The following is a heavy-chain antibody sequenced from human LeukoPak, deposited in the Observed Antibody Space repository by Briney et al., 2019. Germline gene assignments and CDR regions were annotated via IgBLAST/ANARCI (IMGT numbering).Heavy chain of an antibody. CDR1: GYTFTSYD. V-gene: IGHV1-8*01. D-gene: IGHD3-10*01. Sequence: ASVKVSCKASGYTFTSYDINWVRQATEQGLEWMGWMNPNSGNTGYAQKFQGRVTMTRNTSISTAYMELSSLRSEDTAVYYCARVGTMVRGEKRVYSFWGQGTLVTVSS. J-gene: IGHJ4*02. CDR3: ARVGTMVRGEKRVYSF. CDR2: MNPNSGNT.